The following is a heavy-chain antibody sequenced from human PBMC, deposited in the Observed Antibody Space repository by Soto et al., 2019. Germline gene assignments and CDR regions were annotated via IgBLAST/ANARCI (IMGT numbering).Heavy chain of an antibody. CDR2: ISYDGSNK. CDR3: ARGLHLVGFDY. Sequence: QVQLVESGGGVVQPGRSLRLSCAASGFTFSSYGMHWVRQAPGKGLGWVAVISYDGSNKYYADSVKGRFTISRDNSKNTLYLQMNSLRAEDTAVYYCARGLHLVGFDYWGQGTLVTVSS. CDR1: GFTFSSYG. V-gene: IGHV3-30*03. D-gene: IGHD3-16*02. J-gene: IGHJ4*02.